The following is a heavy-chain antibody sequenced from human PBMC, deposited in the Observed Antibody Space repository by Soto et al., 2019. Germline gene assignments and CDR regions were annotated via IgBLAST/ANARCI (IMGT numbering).Heavy chain of an antibody. Sequence: QITLKESGPTLVKPTQTLTLTCTFSGFSLSTSGVGVGWIRQPPGKALEWLALIFWNDDLRYSPSLKSRLSITKDTSQTHVVLLMTTMDPVDTATYYCAHRLGDTNTGGAFDYWGQGTLVTVSS. CDR3: AHRLGDTNTGGAFDY. CDR1: GFSLSTSGVG. V-gene: IGHV2-5*01. J-gene: IGHJ4*02. D-gene: IGHD3-16*01. CDR2: IFWNDDL.